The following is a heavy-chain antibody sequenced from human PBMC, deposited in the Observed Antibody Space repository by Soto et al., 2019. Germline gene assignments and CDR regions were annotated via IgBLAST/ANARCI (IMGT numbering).Heavy chain of an antibody. V-gene: IGHV1-18*01. J-gene: IGHJ4*02. CDR3: ARDRLPLGELSPGEY. Sequence: ASVKVSCKASGYTCTNYRISWVRQAPVQGLEWMGYNRNYVQKFQGRVTMTTDTATSTAYMELRSLRSDDTAVYYCARDRLPLGELSPGEYWGQGTVVTVSS. CDR1: GYTCTNYR. D-gene: IGHD3-16*02. CDR2: NR.